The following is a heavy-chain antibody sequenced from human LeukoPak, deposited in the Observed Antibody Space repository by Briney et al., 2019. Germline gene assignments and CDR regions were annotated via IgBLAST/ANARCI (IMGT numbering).Heavy chain of an antibody. CDR1: GGTFSSYT. D-gene: IGHD3-10*01. CDR3: ARVDKKYGSGSYYNDYYYYYGMDV. CDR2: IIPILGIA. J-gene: IGHJ6*04. Sequence: SVKVSCKASGGTFSSYTISWVRQAPGQGLEWMGRIIPILGIANYAQKFQGRVTITADKSTSTAYMELSSLRSEDTAVYYCARVDKKYGSGSYYNDYYYYYGMDVWGKGTTVTVSS. V-gene: IGHV1-69*02.